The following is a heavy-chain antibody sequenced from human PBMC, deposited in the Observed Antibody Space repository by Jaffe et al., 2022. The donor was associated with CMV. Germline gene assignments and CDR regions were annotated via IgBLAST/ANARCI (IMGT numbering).Heavy chain of an antibody. J-gene: IGHJ4*02. CDR3: ARGVHDDSSGLKFDY. CDR2: IYYSGST. Sequence: QVQLQESGPGLVKPSETLSLTCTVSGGSISSYYWSWIRQPPGKGLEWIGYIYYSGSTNYNPSLKSRVTISVDTSKNQFSLKLSSVTAADTAVYYCARGVHDDSSGLKFDYWGQGTLVTVSS. CDR1: GGSISSYY. V-gene: IGHV4-59*01. D-gene: IGHD3-22*01.